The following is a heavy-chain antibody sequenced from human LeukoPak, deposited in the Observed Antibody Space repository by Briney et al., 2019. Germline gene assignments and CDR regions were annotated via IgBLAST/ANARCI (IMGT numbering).Heavy chain of an antibody. Sequence: GGSLRLSCAPSGFIFRDYWMSWVRQAPGKGLEWVADIEPDGSGKTYVDSVKGRFTISRDNAQQSLYLQMDTLTAEDTAVYYCVTSWVRQERDFWGQGTLVTVSS. CDR2: IEPDGSGK. D-gene: IGHD3-10*01. CDR1: GFIFRDYW. CDR3: VTSWVRQERDF. V-gene: IGHV3-7*01. J-gene: IGHJ4*02.